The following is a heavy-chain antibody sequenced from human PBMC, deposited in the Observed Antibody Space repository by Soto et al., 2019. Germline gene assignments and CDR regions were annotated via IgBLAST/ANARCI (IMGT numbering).Heavy chain of an antibody. CDR3: ARAMTTVTTFDY. J-gene: IGHJ4*02. Sequence: GGSLRLSXAASGFTFSSYGMHWVRQAPGKGLEWVAVIWYDGSNKYYADSVKGRFTISRDNSKNTLYLQMNSLRAEDTAVYYCARAMTTVTTFDYWGQGTLVTVSS. CDR1: GFTFSSYG. CDR2: IWYDGSNK. V-gene: IGHV3-33*01. D-gene: IGHD4-17*01.